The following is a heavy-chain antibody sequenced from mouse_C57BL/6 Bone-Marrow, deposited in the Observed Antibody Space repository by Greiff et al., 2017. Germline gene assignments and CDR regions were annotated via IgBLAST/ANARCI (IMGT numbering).Heavy chain of an antibody. CDR3: ARNYYGSSFDY. Sequence: EVKLVESGGGLVQPGGSLKLSCAASGFTFSDYYMYWVRQTPEKRLEWVAYISSGGGSTYYPETVKGRFTISRDNAKNTLYLQMSRLKSEATALYYCARNYYGSSFDYWGQGTTLTVSS. D-gene: IGHD1-1*01. CDR2: ISSGGGST. J-gene: IGHJ2*01. V-gene: IGHV5-12*01. CDR1: GFTFSDYY.